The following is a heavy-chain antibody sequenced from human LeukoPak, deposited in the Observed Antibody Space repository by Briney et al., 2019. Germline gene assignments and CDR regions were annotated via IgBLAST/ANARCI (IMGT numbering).Heavy chain of an antibody. V-gene: IGHV3-64*01. D-gene: IGHD3-22*01. J-gene: IGHJ4*02. CDR3: ARVQYYYDSSGSYYFDY. CDR2: ISSNGGST. CDR1: GFTFSSYA. Sequence: GSLRLSCAASGFTFSSYAMHWVRQAPGKGLEYVSAISSNGGSTYYANSVKDRFTISRDNSKNTLYLQMGSLRAEDMAVYYCARVQYYYDSSGSYYFDYWGQGTLVTVSS.